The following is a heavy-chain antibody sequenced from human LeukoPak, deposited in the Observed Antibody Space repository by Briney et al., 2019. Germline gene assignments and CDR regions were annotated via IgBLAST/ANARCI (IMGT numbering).Heavy chain of an antibody. CDR2: IRSSYT. J-gene: IGHJ4*02. Sequence: KPGGSLRLSCAASGFTFSDYYMSWIRQAPGKGLEWVSYIRSSYTNYADSVKGRFTISRDIAKNSLYLQMNSLRAEDTAVYYCARLHSSTLDYWGQGTPVTVSS. CDR3: ARLHSSTLDY. V-gene: IGHV3-11*03. CDR1: GFTFSDYY. D-gene: IGHD6-13*01.